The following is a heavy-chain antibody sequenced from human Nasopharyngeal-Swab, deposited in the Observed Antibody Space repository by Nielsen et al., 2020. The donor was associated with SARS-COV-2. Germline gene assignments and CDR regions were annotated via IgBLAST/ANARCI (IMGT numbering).Heavy chain of an antibody. CDR3: VREGGYRYGYRLYYYYGMDV. Sequence: WIRQPPGKGLEWVSSISSSSSTIYYADSVKGRFTISRDNAKNSLYLQMNSLRDEDSAVYYCVREGGYRYGYRLYYYYGMDVWGQGTTVTVSS. J-gene: IGHJ6*02. V-gene: IGHV3-48*02. D-gene: IGHD5-18*01. CDR2: ISSSSSTI.